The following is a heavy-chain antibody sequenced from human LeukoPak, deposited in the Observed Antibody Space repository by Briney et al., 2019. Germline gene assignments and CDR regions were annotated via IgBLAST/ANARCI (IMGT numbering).Heavy chain of an antibody. CDR1: GYTLTELS. V-gene: IGHV1-24*01. J-gene: IGHJ4*02. CDR3: ATGYCSSTSCQLSGPFDY. D-gene: IGHD2-2*01. CDR2: FDPGDGET. Sequence: ASVKVSCKVSGYTLTELSMHWVRQAPGKGLEWMGGFDPGDGETIYAQKFQGRVTMTEDTSTDTAYMELSSLRSEDTAVYYCATGYCSSTSCQLSGPFDYWGQGTLVTVSS.